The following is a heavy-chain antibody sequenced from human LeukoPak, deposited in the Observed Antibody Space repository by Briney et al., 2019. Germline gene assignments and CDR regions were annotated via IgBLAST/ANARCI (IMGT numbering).Heavy chain of an antibody. CDR1: GFTFSSYG. CDR2: IWYDGKIK. Sequence: GGSLRLSCAASGFTFSSYGMHWVRQAPGKGLEWVAVIWYDGKIKYYLDSVKGRFTISRDNSKNTVVLQMNSLRAEDTAVYYCAKDRDALGQQLDIDDWGQGTLVTVSA. D-gene: IGHD6-13*01. V-gene: IGHV3-33*06. J-gene: IGHJ4*02. CDR3: AKDRDALGQQLDIDD.